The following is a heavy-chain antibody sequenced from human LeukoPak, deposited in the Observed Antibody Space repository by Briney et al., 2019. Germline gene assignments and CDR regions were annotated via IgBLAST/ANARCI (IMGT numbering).Heavy chain of an antibody. V-gene: IGHV1-2*04. D-gene: IGHD6-13*01. Sequence: GASVKVSCKASGYTFTGYYMHWVRQAPGQGLEWMGWINPNSGGTNYARKFQGWVTMTRDTSISTAYMELSRLRSDDTAVYYCARVDSSSWYYFDYWGQGTLVTVSS. CDR2: INPNSGGT. CDR1: GYTFTGYY. J-gene: IGHJ4*02. CDR3: ARVDSSSWYYFDY.